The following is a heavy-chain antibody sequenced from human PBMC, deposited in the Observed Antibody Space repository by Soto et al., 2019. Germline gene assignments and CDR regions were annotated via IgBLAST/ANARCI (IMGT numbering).Heavy chain of an antibody. CDR3: ARKGGATMIVVVSNWFDP. J-gene: IGHJ5*02. D-gene: IGHD3-22*01. V-gene: IGHV1-3*01. Sequence: ASVKVSCKASGYTFTSYAMHWVRQAPGQRLEWMGWINAGNGNTKYSQKFQGRVTITRDTSASTAYMELSSLRSEDTAVYYCARKGGATMIVVVSNWFDPWGQGTLVTVSS. CDR1: GYTFTSYA. CDR2: INAGNGNT.